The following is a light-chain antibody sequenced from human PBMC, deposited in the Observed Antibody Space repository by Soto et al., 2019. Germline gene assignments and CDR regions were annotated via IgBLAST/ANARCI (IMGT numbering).Light chain of an antibody. V-gene: IGLV2-14*01. J-gene: IGLJ1*01. CDR1: SNDVGGYNY. CDR2: EVT. CDR3: AAYRSSSTLYV. Sequence: QPALAQPGSRSGPRGQPITIYSTGTSNDVGGYNYVSWYQQHPGKAPKLMIYEVTNRPSGVTNRFSGSKSGNTASLTISGLQAEDEADYYCAAYRSSSTLYVFGTGTKVTVL.